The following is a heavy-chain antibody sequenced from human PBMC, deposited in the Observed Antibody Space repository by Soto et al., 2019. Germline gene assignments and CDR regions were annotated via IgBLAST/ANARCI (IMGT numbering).Heavy chain of an antibody. CDR1: GASVSSDTYY. D-gene: IGHD5-12*01. Sequence: SETLSLTCSVSGASVSSDTYYWSWIRQPPGKELEWIGFIYYEGSTNYNPSLKSRVTFSVNTSKNHFSLTLTSVTAADTAVYYCARSHSGYDFGYRNYFDYWGQGSLVTVSS. V-gene: IGHV4-61*03. CDR2: IYYEGST. CDR3: ARSHSGYDFGYRNYFDY. J-gene: IGHJ4*02.